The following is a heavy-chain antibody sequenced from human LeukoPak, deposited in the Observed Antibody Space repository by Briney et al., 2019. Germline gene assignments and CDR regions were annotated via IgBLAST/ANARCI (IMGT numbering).Heavy chain of an antibody. Sequence: GGSLRLSCAASGFSLSNYWMNWVRQAPGKGLEWVANIKQDGSEKNYVDSVKGRFSISRDNAKNSLILQMSSLRDEDTAVYYCARGVWAPFDSWGQGTLVSVSS. V-gene: IGHV3-7*01. CDR1: GFSLSNYW. CDR3: ARGVWAPFDS. CDR2: IKQDGSEK. J-gene: IGHJ4*02. D-gene: IGHD7-27*01.